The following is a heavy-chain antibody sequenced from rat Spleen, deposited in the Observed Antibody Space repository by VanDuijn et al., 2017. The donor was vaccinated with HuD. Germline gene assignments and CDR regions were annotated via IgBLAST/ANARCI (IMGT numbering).Heavy chain of an antibody. Sequence: EVQLVESGGGLVQPGRSLKLSCAASGFTFSDYNMAWVRQAPKKGLEWVATITYDGSSTYYRDSVKGRFTISRHNAKSTLYLQMDSLRSEDTATYYCARQGYLRDWYFDLWGPGTMVTVSS. D-gene: IGHD1-2*01. CDR3: ARQGYLRDWYFDL. CDR1: GFTFSDYN. J-gene: IGHJ1*01. CDR2: ITYDGSST. V-gene: IGHV5-7*01.